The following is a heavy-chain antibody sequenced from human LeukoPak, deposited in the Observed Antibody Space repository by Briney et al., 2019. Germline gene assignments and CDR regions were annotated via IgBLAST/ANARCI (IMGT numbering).Heavy chain of an antibody. V-gene: IGHV1-2*02. CDR3: ARGSQTQSHQPLPNDH. CDR2: INPDSGGT. J-gene: IGHJ4*02. Sequence: ASVKVSCKASEYTFIGYYLHWVRQAPGQGFEWMGWINPDSGGTQYAQKFQGRVTVTRDTSISTAYMELNKLTSDDTAVYYCARGSQTQSHQPLPNDHWGQGTLVTVSS. D-gene: IGHD2-2*01. CDR1: EYTFIGYY.